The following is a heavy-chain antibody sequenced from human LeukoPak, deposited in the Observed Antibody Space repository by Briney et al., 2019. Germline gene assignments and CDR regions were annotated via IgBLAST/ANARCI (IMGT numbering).Heavy chain of an antibody. D-gene: IGHD2-15*01. Sequence: PGGSLRLSCAASGFTFSSYEMHWVRQAPGKGLEWVSYISCGGSNIYYADSVKGRFTISRDNAKNSLYLQMNSLRAEDTAVYYWATLGYCSGGSCYYYGMDVWGKGTTVTVSS. CDR2: ISCGGSNI. CDR1: GFTFSSYE. CDR3: ATLGYCSGGSCYYYGMDV. V-gene: IGHV3-48*03. J-gene: IGHJ6*04.